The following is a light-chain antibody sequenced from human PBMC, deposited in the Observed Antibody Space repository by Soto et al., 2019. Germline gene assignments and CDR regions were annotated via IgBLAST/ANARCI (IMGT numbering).Light chain of an antibody. Sequence: EIVMTQSPATLSVSPGERATLSRRASQSVSSNLAWYQQKPGQAPRLLIYGASARATGVPARFSGSGFGTEFTLTISSLQSEDFAVYYCQHETFGQGTKVDIK. CDR1: QSVSSN. CDR2: GAS. V-gene: IGKV3-15*01. CDR3: QHET. J-gene: IGKJ1*01.